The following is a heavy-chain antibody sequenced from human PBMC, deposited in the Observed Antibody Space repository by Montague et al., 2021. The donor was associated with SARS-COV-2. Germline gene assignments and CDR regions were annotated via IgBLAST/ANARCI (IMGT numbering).Heavy chain of an antibody. V-gene: IGHV4-39*02. CDR3: ARRGDYGGPRFDY. CDR1: GGSVSSRSYY. D-gene: IGHD4-23*01. J-gene: IGHJ4*02. CDR2: IYYSGST. Sequence: SETLSLTCTVSGGSVSSRSYYWGWIRQPPGKGLEWIGSIYYSGSTHYTPSPKSRVTISVDTSKNHFSLKLSSVTAADTAVYYCARRGDYGGPRFDYWGQGTLVTVSS.